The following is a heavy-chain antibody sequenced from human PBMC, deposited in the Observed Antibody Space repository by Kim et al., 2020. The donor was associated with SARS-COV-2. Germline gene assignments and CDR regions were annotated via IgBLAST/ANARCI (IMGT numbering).Heavy chain of an antibody. CDR1: GFTFSTYW. V-gene: IGHV3-74*01. CDR2: IKTDGSIT. CDR3: ARVASGSYDWFDP. Sequence: GGSLRLSCAASGFTFSTYWMHWVRQAPGKGLMWVSRIKTDGSITTYADPVKGRFTISRDNAKNTLYLQMNNLRAEDTAVYYCARVASGSYDWFDPWGQGTLVTVSS. J-gene: IGHJ5*02. D-gene: IGHD3-10*01.